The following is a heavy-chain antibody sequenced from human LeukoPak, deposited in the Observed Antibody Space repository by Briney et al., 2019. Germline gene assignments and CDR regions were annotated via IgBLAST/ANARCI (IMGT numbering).Heavy chain of an antibody. D-gene: IGHD3-10*01. CDR3: ARDYYMLRGLHWFDP. V-gene: IGHV4-39*07. J-gene: IGHJ5*02. Sequence: SETLSLTCSVSGDSISSSNYYWGWLRQPPGKGLEWIGSIYYSGNTFYNPSLESRLALSVDTSKNQFFLRLNSVTAADTAVYYCARDYYMLRGLHWFDPWGQGTLVTVSS. CDR2: IYYSGNT. CDR1: GDSISSSNYY.